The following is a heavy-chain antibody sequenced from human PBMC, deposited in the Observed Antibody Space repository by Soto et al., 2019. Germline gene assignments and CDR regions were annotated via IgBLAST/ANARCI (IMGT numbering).Heavy chain of an antibody. CDR2: INPDSGGT. CDR3: ARRHSYQMPFDC. J-gene: IGHJ4*02. V-gene: IGHV1-2*02. Sequence: ASVKVSCKASGYTFTDYYMHWVRQAPGQGLEWMGWINPDSGGTNYAQKFQGRVTMTRDTSISTAYMELSSLRSDDTAVYYCARRHSYQMPFDCWGQGTLVTVSS. CDR1: GYTFTDYY. D-gene: IGHD2-2*01.